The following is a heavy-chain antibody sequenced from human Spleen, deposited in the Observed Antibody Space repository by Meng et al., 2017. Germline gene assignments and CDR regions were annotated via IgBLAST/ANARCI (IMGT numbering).Heavy chain of an antibody. CDR3: AREASGADGITFDI. CDR1: GASISSHY. J-gene: IGHJ3*02. Sequence: GSLRLSCTVSGASISSHYWSWIRQPPGKGLEWIGYIYYSGSSNYNPSLKSRVTISVDTSKNQVSLKLNAVTAADTAVYYCAREASGADGITFDIWGQGTMVTVSS. V-gene: IGHV4-59*11. CDR2: IYYSGSS. D-gene: IGHD3-10*01.